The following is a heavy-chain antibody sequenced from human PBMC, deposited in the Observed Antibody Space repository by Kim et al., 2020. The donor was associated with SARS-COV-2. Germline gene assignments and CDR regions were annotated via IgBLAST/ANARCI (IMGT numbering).Heavy chain of an antibody. Sequence: SETLSLTCTVSGCSITSGSYYWTWIRQPAGKGLEWIGHIYSSGSTNYNSSLNSRVTISRDTSKNQFSLQLNSVTAADTAVYYCARGFGPFDPWGQGILVTVSS. V-gene: IGHV4-61*09. CDR1: GCSITSGSYY. CDR3: ARGFGPFDP. CDR2: IYSSGST. D-gene: IGHD3-3*01. J-gene: IGHJ5*02.